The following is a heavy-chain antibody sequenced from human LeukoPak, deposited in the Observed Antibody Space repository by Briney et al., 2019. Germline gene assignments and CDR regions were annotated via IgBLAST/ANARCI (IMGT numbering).Heavy chain of an antibody. Sequence: GGSLRLSCAASGFTFSDYYMSWIRQAPGKGLEWVSYISSSGSTIYYADSVKGRFTISRDNAKNSLYLQMNSLRAEDTAVYYCARVYYYGSGSSNYDYWGQGTLVTVSS. CDR3: ARVYYYGSGSSNYDY. D-gene: IGHD3-10*01. J-gene: IGHJ4*02. CDR2: ISSSGSTI. V-gene: IGHV3-11*01. CDR1: GFTFSDYY.